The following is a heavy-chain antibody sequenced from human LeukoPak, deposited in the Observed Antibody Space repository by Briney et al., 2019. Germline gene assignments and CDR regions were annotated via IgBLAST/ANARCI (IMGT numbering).Heavy chain of an antibody. CDR1: GGSISSYY. J-gene: IGHJ1*01. Sequence: SETLSLTCTVSGGSISSYYWSWIRQPPGKGLEWIGYIYYSGSTNYNPSLKSRVTISVDTSKNRFSLKLSSVTAADTAVYYCARWGSSGWYFQHWGQGTLVTVSS. D-gene: IGHD6-19*01. V-gene: IGHV4-59*01. CDR2: IYYSGST. CDR3: ARWGSSGWYFQH.